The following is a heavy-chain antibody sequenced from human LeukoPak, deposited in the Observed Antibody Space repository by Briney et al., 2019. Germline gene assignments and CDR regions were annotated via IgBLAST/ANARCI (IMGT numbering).Heavy chain of an antibody. D-gene: IGHD4-23*01. CDR3: ASLPRTTVVTPGGGNYYYYGMDV. CDR1: GYTFTSYD. J-gene: IGHJ6*02. CDR2: MNPNSGNT. V-gene: IGHV1-8*01. Sequence: ASVKVSCKASGYTFTSYDINWVRQATGQGLEWMGWMNPNSGNTGYAQKFQGRVTMTRNTSISTAYMERSSLRSEDTAVYYCASLPRTTVVTPGGGNYYYYGMDVWGQGTTVTVSS.